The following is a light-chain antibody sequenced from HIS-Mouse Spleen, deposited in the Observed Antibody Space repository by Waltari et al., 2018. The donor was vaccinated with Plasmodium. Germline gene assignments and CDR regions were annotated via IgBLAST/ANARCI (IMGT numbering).Light chain of an antibody. CDR1: ALPKKY. CDR2: EDS. Sequence: SYELTQPPSVSVSPGQTARITCPGDALPKKYAYWYQQKSGKAPVLVIYEDSKRPSGIPERFSGSSSGTMATWTISGAQVEDEADYYCYSTDSSGNHRVFGGGTKLTVL. J-gene: IGLJ3*02. V-gene: IGLV3-10*01. CDR3: YSTDSSGNHRV.